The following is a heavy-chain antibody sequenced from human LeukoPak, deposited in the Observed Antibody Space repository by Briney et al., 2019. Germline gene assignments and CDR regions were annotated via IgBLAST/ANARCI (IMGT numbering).Heavy chain of an antibody. CDR2: ISSSSSYI. J-gene: IGHJ4*02. D-gene: IGHD3-22*01. Sequence: PGGSLRLSCAASGFTFSSYSMNWVRQAPGKGLEWVSSISSSSSYIYYADSVKGRFTVSRDNAKNSLYLQMNSLRAEDTAVYYCARETYYYDSSGYYPGFDYWGQGTLVTVSS. CDR3: ARETYYYDSSGYYPGFDY. V-gene: IGHV3-21*01. CDR1: GFTFSSYS.